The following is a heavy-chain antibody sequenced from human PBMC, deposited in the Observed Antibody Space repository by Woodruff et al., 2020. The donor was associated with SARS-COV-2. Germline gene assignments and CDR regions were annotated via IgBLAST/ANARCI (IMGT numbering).Heavy chain of an antibody. D-gene: IGHD6-19*01. Sequence: MNPNSGNTGYAQKFQGRVTMTRNTSISTAYMELSSLRSEDTAVYYCARGQWLVPCDYWGQGTLVTVSS. J-gene: IGHJ4*02. CDR2: MNPNSGNT. CDR3: ARGQWLVPCDY. V-gene: IGHV1-8*01.